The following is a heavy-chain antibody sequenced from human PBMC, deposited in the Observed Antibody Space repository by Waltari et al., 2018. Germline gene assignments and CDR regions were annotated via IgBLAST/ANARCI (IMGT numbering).Heavy chain of an antibody. CDR1: GGTFSSYT. V-gene: IGHV1-69*08. Sequence: QVQLVQSGAEVKKPGSSVKVSCKASGGTFSSYTISWVRQAPGQGLEWMGRVIHILGIANYAEKFKGRVTITADKSTSTAYMELSSLRSEDTAVYYCARDLNTAVAGLSGFDPWGQGTLVTVSS. CDR2: VIHILGIA. J-gene: IGHJ5*02. D-gene: IGHD6-19*01. CDR3: ARDLNTAVAGLSGFDP.